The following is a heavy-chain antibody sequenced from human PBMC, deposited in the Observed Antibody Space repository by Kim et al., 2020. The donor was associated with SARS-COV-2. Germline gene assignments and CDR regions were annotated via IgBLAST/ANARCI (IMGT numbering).Heavy chain of an antibody. Sequence: GDPTTYGDSVQGRFTVSRDNSKNTLYLQMSGLMAEDTTIYYCANPRQPDYWGQGTLVTVSS. V-gene: IGHV3-23*01. D-gene: IGHD6-13*01. J-gene: IGHJ4*02. CDR2: GDPT. CDR3: ANPRQPDY.